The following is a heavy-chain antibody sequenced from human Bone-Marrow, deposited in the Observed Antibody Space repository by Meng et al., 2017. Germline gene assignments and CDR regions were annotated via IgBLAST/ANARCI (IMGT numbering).Heavy chain of an antibody. V-gene: IGHV3-30*04. CDR2: ISHDGTKT. CDR1: GFPFSNFA. J-gene: IGHJ6*02. D-gene: IGHD3-10*01. Sequence: GSLRLSCAASGFPFSNFAMHWVRQAPGKGLEWVAVISHDGTKTYYGDSVKGRFTISRDKSKNTLYLQMHSLRADDTAVYYCAKALVRGSTSYYYYGMDVWGQGTTVTVSS. CDR3: AKALVRGSTSYYYYGMDV.